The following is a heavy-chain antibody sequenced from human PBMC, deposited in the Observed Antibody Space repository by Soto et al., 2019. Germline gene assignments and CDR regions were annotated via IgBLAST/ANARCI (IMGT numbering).Heavy chain of an antibody. Sequence: PGGSLRLSCAASGFTFDDYAMHWVRQAPGKGLEWVSGISWNSGSIGYADSVKGRFTISRDNAKNSLYLQMNSLRAEDTALYYCAKGRHYYDSSGLYGMDVWGQGTTVTVSS. CDR2: ISWNSGSI. J-gene: IGHJ6*02. CDR3: AKGRHYYDSSGLYGMDV. CDR1: GFTFDDYA. V-gene: IGHV3-9*01. D-gene: IGHD3-22*01.